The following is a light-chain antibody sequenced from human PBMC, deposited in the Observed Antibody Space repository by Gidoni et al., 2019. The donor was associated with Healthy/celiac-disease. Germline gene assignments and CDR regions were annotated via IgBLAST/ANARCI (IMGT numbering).Light chain of an antibody. V-gene: IGLV2-14*01. CDR1: SSDVGGYKY. J-gene: IGLJ2*01. CDR2: EVS. Sequence: QSALTQPASVSGSPGQSITISCTGTSSDVGGYKYVSWYQPPPGKAPKLMIYEVSNRPSGVSNRFSGSKSGNTASLTISGLQAEDEADYYCSSYTSSRGVFGGGTKLTVL. CDR3: SSYTSSRGV.